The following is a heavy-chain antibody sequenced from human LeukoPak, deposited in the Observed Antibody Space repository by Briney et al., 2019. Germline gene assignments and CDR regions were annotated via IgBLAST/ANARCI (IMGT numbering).Heavy chain of an antibody. CDR1: GGSISSGGYY. CDR2: IYYSGST. J-gene: IGHJ5*02. V-gene: IGHV4-31*03. CDR3: AREIIGYHHQDNWFDP. D-gene: IGHD5-18*01. Sequence: SQTLSLTCIVSGGSISSGGYYWSWIRQHPGKGLEWIGYIYYSGSTYYNPSLKSRVTISVDTSKNQFSLKLSSVTAADTAVYYCAREIIGYHHQDNWFDPWGQGTLVTVSS.